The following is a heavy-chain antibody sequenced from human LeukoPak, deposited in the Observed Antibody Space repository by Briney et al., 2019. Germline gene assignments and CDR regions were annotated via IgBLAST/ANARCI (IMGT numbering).Heavy chain of an antibody. CDR2: ISSSSSYI. J-gene: IGHJ2*01. Sequence: KPGGSLRLSCVASGFTFSSYWMTWVRQAPGKGLEWVSSISSSSSYIYYADSVKGRFTISRDNAKDSLYLQMNSLRADDTAVYYCARVMGRLVRTWYFDLWGRGTLVTVSS. CDR3: ARVMGRLVRTWYFDL. CDR1: GFTFSSYW. V-gene: IGHV3-21*01. D-gene: IGHD3-9*01.